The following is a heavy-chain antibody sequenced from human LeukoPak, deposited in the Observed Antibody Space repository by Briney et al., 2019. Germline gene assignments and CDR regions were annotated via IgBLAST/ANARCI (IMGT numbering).Heavy chain of an antibody. Sequence: PGGSLRPSCAASGFTFTNYGMNWVRQPPGKGLEWVSSISSSCTSIDYADSVKGRFTVSRDSATNSLYLQMNSLRAEDTAVYYCARTAKDIVIVPASYYMDVWGKGTTVTVSS. CDR2: ISSSCTSI. D-gene: IGHD2-2*01. J-gene: IGHJ6*03. CDR3: ARTAKDIVIVPASYYMDV. V-gene: IGHV3-21*01. CDR1: GFTFTNYG.